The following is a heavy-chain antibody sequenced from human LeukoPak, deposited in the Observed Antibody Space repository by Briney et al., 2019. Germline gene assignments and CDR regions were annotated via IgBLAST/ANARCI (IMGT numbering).Heavy chain of an antibody. D-gene: IGHD3-10*01. V-gene: IGHV3-21*01. CDR3: AREVRGVIPHWFDP. J-gene: IGHJ5*02. CDR2: ISSSSSYI. Sequence: ETLSLTCTVSGDSISSSTYYWGWVRQAPVKGLEWVSSISSSSSYIYYADSVNGRVTISRDNAKNSLYLHMNSLRAQETAVYYCAREVRGVIPHWFDPWGQGTLVTVSS. CDR1: GDSISSSTYY.